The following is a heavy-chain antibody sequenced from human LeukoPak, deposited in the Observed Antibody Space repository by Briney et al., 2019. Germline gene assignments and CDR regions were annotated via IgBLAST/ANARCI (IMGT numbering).Heavy chain of an antibody. D-gene: IGHD3-22*01. CDR3: AKRDRDYYDSSGYYRGL. J-gene: IGHJ4*02. CDR1: GFTFRSYA. CDR2: ISGSGGRT. V-gene: IGHV3-23*01. Sequence: PGGSLRLSCAASGFTFRSYAMSWVRQAPGQGLEWVAAISGSGGRTYYADSVKGRFTIARDNSKNTLYLQMNRLRAEHTAVSSCAKRDRDYYDSSGYYRGLWGQGTLVTVSS.